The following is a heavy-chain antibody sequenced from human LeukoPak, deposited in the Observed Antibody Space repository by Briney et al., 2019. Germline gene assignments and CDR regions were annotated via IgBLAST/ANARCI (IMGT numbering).Heavy chain of an antibody. J-gene: IGHJ4*02. V-gene: IGHV3-30-3*01. CDR2: ISYDGSNK. Sequence: PGRSLRLSCAASGFTFSSYAMHWVRQAPGKGLEWVAVISYDGSNKYYADSVKGRFTISRDNSKNTLYLQMNSLRAEDTAVYYCAKVGGPVVVAIADGFDYWGQGTLVTVSS. CDR1: GFTFSSYA. D-gene: IGHD3-22*01. CDR3: AKVGGPVVVAIADGFDY.